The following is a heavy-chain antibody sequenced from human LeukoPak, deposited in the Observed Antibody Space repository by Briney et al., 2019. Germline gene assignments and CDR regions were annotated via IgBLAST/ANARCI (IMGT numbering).Heavy chain of an antibody. J-gene: IGHJ4*02. V-gene: IGHV3-21*01. D-gene: IGHD4-17*01. CDR3: ARNRGDPSYFDY. Sequence: GGSLRLSCAASGFTVSSNFMNWVRQAPGKGLEWVSSISTSSGYIYYADSVQGRFTISRDNAKNSLYLQMNSLRAEDTAMYYCARNRGDPSYFDYWGQGILVTVSS. CDR2: ISTSSGYI. CDR1: GFTVSSNF.